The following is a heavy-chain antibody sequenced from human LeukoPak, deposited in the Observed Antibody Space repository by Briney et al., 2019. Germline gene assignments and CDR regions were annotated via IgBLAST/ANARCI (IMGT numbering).Heavy chain of an antibody. Sequence: MASETLSLTCTVSGGSISSFYWSWMRQPPGKGLEWISYIYYSGSTNYNPSLKSRVTISVDTSKNQFSLKQSSVTAADTAVYYCARENTMVRGAFDAFDIWGQGTMVTVSS. J-gene: IGHJ3*02. CDR3: ARENTMVRGAFDAFDI. D-gene: IGHD3-10*01. CDR2: IYYSGST. V-gene: IGHV4-59*01. CDR1: GGSISSFY.